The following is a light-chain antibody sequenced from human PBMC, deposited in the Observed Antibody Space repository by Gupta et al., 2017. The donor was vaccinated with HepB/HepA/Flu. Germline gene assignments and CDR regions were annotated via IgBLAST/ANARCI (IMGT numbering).Light chain of an antibody. CDR2: DVN. J-gene: IGLJ3*02. CDR1: SSDVGAYDF. V-gene: IGLV2-14*01. CDR3: SSYTTRGTWV. Sequence: QSALTQPASVSGSPGQSITISCTGTSSDVGAYDFVSWFQQHPGKAPKLIIYDVNNRPSGVSYRFSGSKAGNTASLTISGLQAEDDADYYYSSYTTRGTWVFGGGTMVTVL.